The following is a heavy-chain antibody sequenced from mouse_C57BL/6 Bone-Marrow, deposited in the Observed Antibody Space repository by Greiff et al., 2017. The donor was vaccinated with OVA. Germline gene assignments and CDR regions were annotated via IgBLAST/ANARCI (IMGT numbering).Heavy chain of an antibody. J-gene: IGHJ2*01. D-gene: IGHD1-1*01. CDR2: IDPENGDT. CDR1: GFNIKDDY. V-gene: IGHV14-4*01. Sequence: EVQLQQSGAELVRPGASVKLSCTASGFNIKDDYMHWVKQRPEQGLEWIGWIDPENGDTEYASKFQGKATITADTSSNTAYLQLSSLTSEDTAVYYCTAYGSKAWFDYWGQGTTLTVSS. CDR3: TAYGSKAWFDY.